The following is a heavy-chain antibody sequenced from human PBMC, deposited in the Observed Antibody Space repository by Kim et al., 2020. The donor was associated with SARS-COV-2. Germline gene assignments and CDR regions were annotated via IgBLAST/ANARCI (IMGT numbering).Heavy chain of an antibody. CDR2: ISAYNGNT. J-gene: IGHJ4*02. Sequence: ASVKVSCKASGYTFTSYGISWVRQAPGQGLEWMGWISAYNGNTNYAQKLQGRVTTTDTSTSTAYMELRSLRSDDTAVYYCARDGDFTEDDYDLDYWGQGTLVTVSS. CDR3: ARDGDFTEDDYDLDY. V-gene: IGHV1-18*01. D-gene: IGHD4-17*01. CDR1: GYTFTSYG.